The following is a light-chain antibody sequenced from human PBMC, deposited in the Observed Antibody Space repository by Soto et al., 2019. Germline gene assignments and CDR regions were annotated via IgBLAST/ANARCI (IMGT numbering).Light chain of an antibody. CDR3: QQYYTWPPAIT. V-gene: IGKV3-15*01. Sequence: EVVMTQSPATLSVSPGERATLSCRASQSVSSNLAWYQQKPGQAPRLLIYGASTRATDIPARFSGSGSGTEFTLTISSLQSEDVAVYYCQQYYTWPPAITFGQGTRLEIK. CDR2: GAS. CDR1: QSVSSN. J-gene: IGKJ5*01.